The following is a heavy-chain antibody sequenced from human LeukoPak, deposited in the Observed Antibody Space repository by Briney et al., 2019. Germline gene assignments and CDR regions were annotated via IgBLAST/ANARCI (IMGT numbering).Heavy chain of an antibody. CDR1: GFTFSSYA. V-gene: IGHV3-30-3*02. CDR2: ISYDGSNK. CDR3: AKFGDTTRGAFDI. D-gene: IGHD3-16*01. Sequence: GGSLRLSCAASGFTFSSYAMHWVRQAPGKGLEWVAVISYDGSNKYYADSVKGRFTISRDNSKNTLYLQMNSLRAEDTAVYYCAKFGDTTRGAFDIWGQGTMVTVSS. J-gene: IGHJ3*02.